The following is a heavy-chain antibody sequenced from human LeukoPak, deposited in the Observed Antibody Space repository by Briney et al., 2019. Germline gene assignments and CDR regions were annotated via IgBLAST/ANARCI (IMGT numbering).Heavy chain of an antibody. J-gene: IGHJ4*02. D-gene: IGHD3-22*01. CDR1: GGSISSYY. CDR3: ARDLSYYGSSGYAFDY. Sequence: SETLSLTCTVSGGSISSYYWSWIRQPAGKGLEWIGRIYTSGSTNYNPSLKSRVTMSVDTSKNQFSLKLSSVTAADTAVYYCARDLSYYGSSGYAFDYWGQGTLVTVSS. V-gene: IGHV4-4*07. CDR2: IYTSGST.